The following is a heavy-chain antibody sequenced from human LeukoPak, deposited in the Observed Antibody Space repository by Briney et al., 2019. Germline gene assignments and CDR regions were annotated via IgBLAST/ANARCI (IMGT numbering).Heavy chain of an antibody. CDR3: AKEIWSGYSGYDPFDC. D-gene: IGHD5-12*01. Sequence: GGSLRLSCAASGFTVSSNYMSWVRQAPGKGLEWVSTISGSGGSTYYADSVKGRFTISRDNSKNTLYLQMNSLRAEDTAVYYCAKEIWSGYSGYDPFDCWGQGTLVTVSS. V-gene: IGHV3-23*01. CDR1: GFTVSSNY. J-gene: IGHJ4*02. CDR2: ISGSGGST.